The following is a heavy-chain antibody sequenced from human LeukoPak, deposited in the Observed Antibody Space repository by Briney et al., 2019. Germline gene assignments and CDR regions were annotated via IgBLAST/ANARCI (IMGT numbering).Heavy chain of an antibody. CDR2: MSDNGVNT. V-gene: IGHV3-23*01. Sequence: GSLRLSCAASGFNFGRFAMSWVRQAPGRGLEWLSGMSDNGVNTYYVDSVRGRFTISRDNSKNTLYLQMNSLRAEDTALYYCAKGRIAVAGYYFDYWGQGTLVTVSS. CDR3: AKGRIAVAGYYFDY. J-gene: IGHJ4*02. CDR1: GFNFGRFA. D-gene: IGHD6-19*01.